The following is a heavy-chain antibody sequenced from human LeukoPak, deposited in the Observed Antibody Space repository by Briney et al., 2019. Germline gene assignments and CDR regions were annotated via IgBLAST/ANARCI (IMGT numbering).Heavy chain of an antibody. V-gene: IGHV1-69*01. CDR2: IIPIFGTA. J-gene: IGHJ4*02. CDR3: ARGVRNCGGDCYSVYFDY. D-gene: IGHD2-21*02. CDR1: GGTFSNHV. Sequence: GSSVKVSCKASGGTFSNHVMAWVRQAPGQGLEWMGGIIPIFGTANYAQKFQGRVTITADESTSTAYMELSSLRSEDTAVYYCARGVRNCGGDCYSVYFDYWGQGTLVTVSS.